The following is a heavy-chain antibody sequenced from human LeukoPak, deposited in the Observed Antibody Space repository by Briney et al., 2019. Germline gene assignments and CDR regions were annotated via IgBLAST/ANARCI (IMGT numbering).Heavy chain of an antibody. D-gene: IGHD3-10*01. Sequence: ASVKVSCKASGYTFTGYYMHWVRQAPGQGLEWMGWINPNSGGTNYAQKFQGRVTMTRDTSISTAYMELSRLRSEDTAVYYCARDTPDYYGSGSYSPFDYWGQGTLVTVSS. CDR1: GYTFTGYY. V-gene: IGHV1-2*02. CDR2: INPNSGGT. J-gene: IGHJ4*02. CDR3: ARDTPDYYGSGSYSPFDY.